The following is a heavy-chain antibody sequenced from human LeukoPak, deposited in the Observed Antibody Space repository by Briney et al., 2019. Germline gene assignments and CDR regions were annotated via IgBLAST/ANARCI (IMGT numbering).Heavy chain of an antibody. J-gene: IGHJ5*02. CDR1: GGSFSGYY. CDR2: INHSGST. Sequence: SETLSLTCAVYGGSFSGYYWSWIRQPPGKGLEWIGEINHSGSTNYNPSLKSRVTISVDTSKNQFSLKLSSVTAADTAVYYCARHQGWIQLSNWFDPWGQGTLVTVSS. D-gene: IGHD5-18*01. CDR3: ARHQGWIQLSNWFDP. V-gene: IGHV4-34*01.